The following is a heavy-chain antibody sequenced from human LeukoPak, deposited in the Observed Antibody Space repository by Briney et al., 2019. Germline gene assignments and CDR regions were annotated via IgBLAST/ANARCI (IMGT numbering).Heavy chain of an antibody. CDR3: ARGAGATVFDY. CDR2: IYYSGST. D-gene: IGHD6-19*01. CDR1: GGSISSYY. V-gene: IGHV4-59*01. J-gene: IGHJ4*02. Sequence: SETLSLTCTVSGGSISSYYWSWIRQPPGKGLEWIGYIYYSGSTNYNPSLKSRVTISVDTSKSQFSLKLSSVTAADTAVYYCARGAGATVFDYWGQGTLVTVSS.